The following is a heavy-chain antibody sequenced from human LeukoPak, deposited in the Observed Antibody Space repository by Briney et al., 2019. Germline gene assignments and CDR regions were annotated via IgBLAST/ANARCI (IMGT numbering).Heavy chain of an antibody. CDR1: GFTFSHAW. CDR2: ITSSSSYA. Sequence: PGGSLRLSCAASGFTFSHAWMSWVRQAPGKRLEWVSSITSSSSYAFYADSVKGRFTISRDNAKSSLYLQMNNLRAEDTAVYYCARDPYSGHYGNDYYYYMDVWGKGTTVTISS. J-gene: IGHJ6*03. V-gene: IGHV3-21*01. CDR3: ARDPYSGHYGNDYYYYMDV. D-gene: IGHD5-12*01.